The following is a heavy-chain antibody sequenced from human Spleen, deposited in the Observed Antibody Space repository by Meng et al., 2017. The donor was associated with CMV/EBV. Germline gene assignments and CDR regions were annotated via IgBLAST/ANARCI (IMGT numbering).Heavy chain of an antibody. CDR3: ARDGGYCTGDSCFWPYYFDF. Sequence: GESLKISCAASGFTFSDYYMTWIRQAPGKGLEWVSYISRSGDTVFYADSVKGRFTISRDNTKNSLSLQMYSLRAEDTAFYYCARDGGYCTGDSCFWPYYFDFWGQGALVTVSS. J-gene: IGHJ4*02. CDR2: ISRSGDTV. D-gene: IGHD2-15*01. CDR1: GFTFSDYY. V-gene: IGHV3-11*01.